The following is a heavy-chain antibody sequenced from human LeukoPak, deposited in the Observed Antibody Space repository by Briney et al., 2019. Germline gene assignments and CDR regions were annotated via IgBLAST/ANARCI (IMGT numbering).Heavy chain of an antibody. CDR1: GFTFSSYG. V-gene: IGHV3-33*01. CDR3: ARDRERYFDWLLSPYYYYGMDA. Sequence: TGGSLRLSCAASGFTFSSYGMHWVRQAPGKGLEWVAVIWYDGSNKYYADSVKGRFTTSRDNSKNTLYLQMNSLRAEDTAVYYCARDRERYFDWLLSPYYYYGMDAWGQGTTVTVSS. D-gene: IGHD3-9*01. J-gene: IGHJ6*02. CDR2: IWYDGSNK.